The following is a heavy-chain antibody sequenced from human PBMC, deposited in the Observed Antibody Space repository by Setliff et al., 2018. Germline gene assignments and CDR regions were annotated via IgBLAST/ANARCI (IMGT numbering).Heavy chain of an antibody. D-gene: IGHD3-22*01. V-gene: IGHV1-18*01. J-gene: IGHJ3*02. CDR2: INPNGDRT. Sequence: ASVKVSCKASGYSFSDYGIHWVRQAPGQGLEWMMMINPNGDRTTYAQKFQGRVTMTTDTSTSTAYMELRSLRSDDTAVYYCARDLDYQYYYDSSGRDAFDIWGQGTMVTVSS. CDR1: GYSFSDYG. CDR3: ARDLDYQYYYDSSGRDAFDI.